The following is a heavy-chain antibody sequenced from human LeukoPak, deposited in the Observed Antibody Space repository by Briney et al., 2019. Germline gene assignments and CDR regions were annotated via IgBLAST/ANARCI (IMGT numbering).Heavy chain of an antibody. V-gene: IGHV4-39*01. D-gene: IGHD3-10*01. CDR1: GGSISSSSYY. J-gene: IGHJ4*02. CDR2: IYYSGST. CDR3: ANLYGLGSYFDY. Sequence: SETLSLTCSVSGGSISSSSYYWGWIRQPPGKGLEWIGSIYYSGSTYYNPSLKSRVTISVGMSKNQFSLKVTSVTAADTAVYYCANLYGLGSYFDYWGQGTLVTVSS.